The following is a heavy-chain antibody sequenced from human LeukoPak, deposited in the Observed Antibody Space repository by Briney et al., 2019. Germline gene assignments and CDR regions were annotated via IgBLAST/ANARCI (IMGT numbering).Heavy chain of an antibody. CDR3: ARGGPSGWFIAFDI. D-gene: IGHD6-19*01. CDR1: GGSISSYY. J-gene: IGHJ3*02. V-gene: IGHV4-59*01. Sequence: SETLSLTCTVSGGSISSYYWSWIRQPPGKGLEWIGYIYYSGSTNYNPSLKSRVTISVDTSKNQFSLKLSSVTAADTAVYYCARGGPSGWFIAFDIWGQGTMVTVSS. CDR2: IYYSGST.